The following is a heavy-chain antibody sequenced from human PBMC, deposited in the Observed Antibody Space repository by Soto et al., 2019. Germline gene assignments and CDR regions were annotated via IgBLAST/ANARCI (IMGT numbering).Heavy chain of an antibody. D-gene: IGHD3-16*01. CDR2: IYHPGNI. J-gene: IGHJ4*02. V-gene: IGHV4-4*02. CDR3: AKGSRIGSFDY. Sequence: QVQLQESGPGLVKPSGTLSLTCAVSGVSISSSNWWSWVRQPPGKGLEWSGEIYHPGNINYNPSLKSRITISVDKSKNQFSLKLSSVTAADMAVYYCAKGSRIGSFDYWGRGTLVAVSS. CDR1: GVSISSSNW.